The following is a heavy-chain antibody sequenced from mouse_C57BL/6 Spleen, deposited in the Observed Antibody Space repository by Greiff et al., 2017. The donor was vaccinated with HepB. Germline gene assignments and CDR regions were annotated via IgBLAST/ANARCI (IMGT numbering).Heavy chain of an antibody. J-gene: IGHJ2*01. CDR2: IYPGSGNT. CDR3: ARERNFDY. V-gene: IGHV1-76*01. CDR1: GYTFTDYY. Sequence: QVQLQQSGAELVRPGASVKLSCKASGYTFTDYYINWVKQRPGQGLEWIARIYPGSGNTYYNEKFKGKATLTAEKSSSTAYMQLSSLTSEDSAVYFCARERNFDYWGKGTTLTVSS.